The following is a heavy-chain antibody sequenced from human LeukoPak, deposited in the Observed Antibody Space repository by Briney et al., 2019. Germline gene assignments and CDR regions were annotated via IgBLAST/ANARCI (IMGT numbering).Heavy chain of an antibody. J-gene: IGHJ4*02. CDR2: IYYSEST. CDR1: GGSISSGDYY. D-gene: IGHD6-19*01. Sequence: SETLSLTCTVSGGSISSGDYYWSWIRQPPGKGLEWIGYIYYSESTYYNPSLKSRVTISVDTSKNQFSLKLSSVTAADTAVYYCARIAVAEDGYWGQGTLVTVSS. V-gene: IGHV4-30-4*01. CDR3: ARIAVAEDGY.